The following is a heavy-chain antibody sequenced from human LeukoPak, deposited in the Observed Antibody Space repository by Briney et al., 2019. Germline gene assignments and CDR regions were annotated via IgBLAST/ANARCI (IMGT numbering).Heavy chain of an antibody. Sequence: GGSLRLSCAASAFSLNAYNMNWVRQAPGKGLEWVSSISYTGTYIYYADSVKGRFTISRDNSKNTLYLQMNSLRAEDTAVYYCAKDQAIFGGVKHYMDVWGKGTTVTVSS. CDR2: ISYTGTYI. CDR1: AFSLNAYN. D-gene: IGHD3-3*01. V-gene: IGHV3-21*04. J-gene: IGHJ6*03. CDR3: AKDQAIFGGVKHYMDV.